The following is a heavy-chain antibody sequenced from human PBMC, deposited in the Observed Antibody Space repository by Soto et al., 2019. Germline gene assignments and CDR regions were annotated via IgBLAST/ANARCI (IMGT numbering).Heavy chain of an antibody. CDR2: TRNKANSYTT. D-gene: IGHD1-26*01. CDR3: ARDTGGSYDY. Sequence: EVQLVESGGGLVQPGGSLRLSCAASGFTFSDYYMDWVRQVPGKGLEWVGRTRNKANSYTTEYVASVKGRFSISRDDSKASMYLQMNSLKTEDTAVYYCARDTGGSYDYWGQGALVTVSS. J-gene: IGHJ4*02. CDR1: GFTFSDYY. V-gene: IGHV3-72*01.